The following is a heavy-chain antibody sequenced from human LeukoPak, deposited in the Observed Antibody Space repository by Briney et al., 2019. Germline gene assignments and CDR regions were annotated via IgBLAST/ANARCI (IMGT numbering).Heavy chain of an antibody. CDR1: GFSPTTSGMC. V-gene: IGHV2-70*12. CDR2: IDWDDDK. CDR3: ARGSSHGFDY. Sequence: ESGPTLVNPTQTLTVTCTFSGFSPTTSGMCVSWIRQPPGKALEWLALIDWDDDKSYSTSLKTRLTISRDTSRNQVVLTMTNMDPVDTATYYCARGSSHGFDYWGQGTLVTVSS. J-gene: IGHJ4*02.